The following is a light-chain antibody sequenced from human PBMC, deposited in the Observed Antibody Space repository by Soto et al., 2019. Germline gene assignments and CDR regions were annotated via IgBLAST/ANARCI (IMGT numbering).Light chain of an antibody. CDR3: CSFTSITTYV. CDR2: EVS. Sequence: SVLTQPASVSGSLGQSITISCTGTSSDVGAYNYVSWYQQQPGKAPKLMISEVSNRPSGVSNRFSGSKSGNTASLIISGLQAEDEADYYCCSFTSITTYVFGTGTKGTVL. CDR1: SSDVGAYNY. V-gene: IGLV2-14*01. J-gene: IGLJ1*01.